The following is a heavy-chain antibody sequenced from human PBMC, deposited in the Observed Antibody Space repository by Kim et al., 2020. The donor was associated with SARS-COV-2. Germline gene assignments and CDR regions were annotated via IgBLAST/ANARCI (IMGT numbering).Heavy chain of an antibody. Sequence: GGSLRLPCTASGFTFSSFYMSWVRQAPGKGLEWVANIKQDGSEKYYVDSVKGRFTISRDNAKNSLYLQMNSLRAEDTAVYYCARTRGMDVWGQGTTVTVSS. V-gene: IGHV3-7*01. J-gene: IGHJ6*02. CDR2: IKQDGSEK. CDR3: ARTRGMDV. CDR1: GFTFSSFY.